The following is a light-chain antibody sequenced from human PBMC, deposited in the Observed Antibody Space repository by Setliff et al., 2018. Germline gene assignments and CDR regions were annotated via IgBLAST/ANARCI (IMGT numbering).Light chain of an antibody. V-gene: IGKV1-33*01. Sequence: DIQMTQSPSSLSASVGDRVTITCQASQDISKYLNWYQQRPGKAPKLLIYDASNLEEGVPSRFSGSGSGTDFTFTISSLQPEDIATYYCQQYKNFPYTFGPGTKVDIK. CDR1: QDISKY. CDR3: QQYKNFPYT. J-gene: IGKJ2*01. CDR2: DAS.